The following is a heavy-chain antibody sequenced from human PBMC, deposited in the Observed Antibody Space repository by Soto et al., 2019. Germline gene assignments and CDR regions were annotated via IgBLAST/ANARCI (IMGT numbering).Heavy chain of an antibody. CDR1: GYTFTSYG. CDR2: INVYNGNT. CDR3: ARGSTRLDLVVIPEGDWFDS. D-gene: IGHD2-2*01. Sequence: QVQLVQSGAEVKKPGASVKVSCKASGYTFTSYGLSWVRQAPGQGLEWMGWINVYNGNTNYAQNLQGRVTMTTDTSTSTAYMELRSLTSDDTAVDHCARGSTRLDLVVIPEGDWFDSWGQGTLVTVSS. J-gene: IGHJ5*01. V-gene: IGHV1-18*01.